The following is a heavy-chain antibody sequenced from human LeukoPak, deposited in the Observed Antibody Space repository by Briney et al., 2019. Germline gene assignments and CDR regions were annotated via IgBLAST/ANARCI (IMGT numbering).Heavy chain of an antibody. CDR1: GGSISSSSYY. J-gene: IGHJ1*01. Sequence: PSETLSLTCTVSGGSISSSSYYWGWIRQPPGKGLEWIGSIYYSGSTYYNPSLKSRVTISVDTSKNQFSLKLSSVTAADTAVYYCARDLMIDLQLGNFQHWGQGTLVTVSS. V-gene: IGHV4-39*07. CDR2: IYYSGST. CDR3: ARDLMIDLQLGNFQH. D-gene: IGHD3-22*01.